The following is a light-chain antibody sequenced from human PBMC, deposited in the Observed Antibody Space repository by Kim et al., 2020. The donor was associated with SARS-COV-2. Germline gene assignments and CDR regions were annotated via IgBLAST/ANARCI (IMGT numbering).Light chain of an antibody. CDR3: QSYDSSLSGSV. Sequence: RVNMSCTGSSSNTGAGYDVHWYQQLPGPAPKLLIYGNSNRPSGVPDRFSGSKSGTSASLAITGLQAEDEADYYCQSYDSSLSGSVFGGGTQLTVL. CDR1: SSNTGAGYD. CDR2: GNS. V-gene: IGLV1-40*01. J-gene: IGLJ3*02.